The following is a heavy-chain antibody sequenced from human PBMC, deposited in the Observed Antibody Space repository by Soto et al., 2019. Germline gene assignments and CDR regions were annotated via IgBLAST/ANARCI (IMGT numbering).Heavy chain of an antibody. CDR1: GYTFTSYG. Sequence: ASVKVSCKASGYTFTSYGISWVRQAHGHGLEWMGWINPNSGGTNYAQKFQGRVTMTRDTSISTAYMELSRLRSDDTAVYYCARAYWATGTRHNWFDPWGQGTLVTVSS. CDR3: ARAYWATGTRHNWFDP. V-gene: IGHV1-2*02. CDR2: INPNSGGT. J-gene: IGHJ5*02. D-gene: IGHD1-1*01.